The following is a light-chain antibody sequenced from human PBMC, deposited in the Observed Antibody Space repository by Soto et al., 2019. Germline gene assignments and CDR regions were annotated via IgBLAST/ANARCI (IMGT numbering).Light chain of an antibody. CDR2: GAS. V-gene: IGKV3D-20*02. J-gene: IGKJ1*01. CDR1: QSVSSSD. Sequence: SQRKRATLSCRASQSVSSSDLAWYQQKPGQGPRVLIYGASSRATGIPDRFSGSGSGTDFTLTITSLQPEDFAVYYCQHSSNLPNTFGQGTMVDIK. CDR3: QHSSNLPNT.